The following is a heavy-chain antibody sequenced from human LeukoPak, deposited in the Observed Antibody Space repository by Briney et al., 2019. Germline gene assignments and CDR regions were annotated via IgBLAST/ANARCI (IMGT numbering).Heavy chain of an antibody. Sequence: GGSLRLSCTVSGFALSGYAMSWVRPAPGKGPEWVSSIGARGDVTYSADSVKGRFTISRDNSKRTLFLQMNSLRAEDTAVYYCAKVHYTASFPGSFPGRNYFDSWGQGSLVTVSS. J-gene: IGHJ4*02. CDR3: AKVHYTASFPGSFPGRNYFDS. D-gene: IGHD1-26*01. V-gene: IGHV3-23*01. CDR1: GFALSGYA. CDR2: IGARGDVT.